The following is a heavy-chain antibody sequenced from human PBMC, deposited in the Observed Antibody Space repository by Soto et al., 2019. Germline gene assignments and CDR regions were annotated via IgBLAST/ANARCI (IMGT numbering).Heavy chain of an antibody. CDR3: AKHPIFGVVTHYFAH. CDR2: ISGSGGDT. V-gene: IGHV3-23*01. J-gene: IGHJ4*02. CDR1: GFSFSSYA. D-gene: IGHD3-3*01. Sequence: EVQLLESGGTLVQPGGSLRLSCVVSGFSFSSYAMGWVRQAPGKGLEWVSSISGSGGDTYYGDSVKGRFTISRDNSKNTLYLEAISLTAEDTAVYYSAKHPIFGVVTHYFAHWGQGTLVTVSS.